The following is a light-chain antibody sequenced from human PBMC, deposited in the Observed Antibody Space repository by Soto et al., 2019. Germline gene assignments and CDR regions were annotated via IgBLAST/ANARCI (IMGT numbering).Light chain of an antibody. Sequence: AIQLTQSPSSLSASVGDRVTITCRASQGISSALAWYQQKPGKAPKLLIYDASILESGVPSRFSGSGSGTDFTLTISSLQPEDFATYYWQQFNSYPHTFGQGTKLEIK. V-gene: IGKV1-13*02. CDR3: QQFNSYPHT. J-gene: IGKJ2*01. CDR2: DAS. CDR1: QGISSA.